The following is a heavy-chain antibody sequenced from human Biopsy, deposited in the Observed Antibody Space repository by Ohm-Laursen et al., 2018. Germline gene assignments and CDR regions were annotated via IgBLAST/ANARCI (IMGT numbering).Heavy chain of an antibody. CDR2: IFYSANT. D-gene: IGHD4-23*01. V-gene: IGHV4-31*03. Sequence: SETLSLTCIVSGVSINGGRYYWNWIRHHPGKGLEWIGNIFYSANTYYNPSLKSRVTISVDTSRNHFSLRLSSLTAADTAVYYCARGSNDSGGLYFPRWGQGTLLTVSS. CDR3: ARGSNDSGGLYFPR. CDR1: GVSINGGRYY. J-gene: IGHJ4*02.